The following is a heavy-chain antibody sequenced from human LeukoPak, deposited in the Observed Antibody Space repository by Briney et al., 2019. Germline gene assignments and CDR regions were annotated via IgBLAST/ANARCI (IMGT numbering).Heavy chain of an antibody. D-gene: IGHD2-2*01. CDR3: ARRRLGYCSSTSCHNWFDP. CDR2: IYPGDSDT. J-gene: IGHJ5*02. Sequence: GESLKISCKGSGYSFTSYWIGWVRQMPGKGLEWMGIIYPGDSDTRYSPSFQGQVTISADNSISTAYLQWSSLKASDTAMYYCARRRLGYCSSTSCHNWFDPWGQGTLVTVSS. V-gene: IGHV5-51*01. CDR1: GYSFTSYW.